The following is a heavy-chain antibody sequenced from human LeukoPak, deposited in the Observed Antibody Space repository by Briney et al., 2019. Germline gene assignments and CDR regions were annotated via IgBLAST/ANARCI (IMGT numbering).Heavy chain of an antibody. CDR1: GFTFSNAS. Sequence: GGSLRLSCAASGFTFSNASMSWVRQAPGKGLEWVGRIKSKTDGGTTDYAAPVKGRFTISTDDSKNTLYLRMNSLKTEDTAVYYCTTDLSKVLWFRESGYWGEGRQFTVSS. CDR3: TTDLSKVLWFRESGY. J-gene: IGHJ4*02. CDR2: IKSKTDGGTT. V-gene: IGHV3-15*01. D-gene: IGHD3-10*01.